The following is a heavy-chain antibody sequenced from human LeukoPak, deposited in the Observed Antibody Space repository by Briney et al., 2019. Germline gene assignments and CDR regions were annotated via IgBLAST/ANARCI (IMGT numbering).Heavy chain of an antibody. Sequence: AGGSLRLSCAGSGFTSSGYDMHWVRQAPGKGLEWVAVISHDGGKKYYADSVKGRFTISRDNSKNTLYLQMNSLRAEDTTVYYCAKAGSGSIWYFDYWGQGTLVTVSS. D-gene: IGHD3-10*01. CDR2: ISHDGGKK. CDR1: GFTSSGYD. CDR3: AKAGSGSIWYFDY. V-gene: IGHV3-30*18. J-gene: IGHJ4*02.